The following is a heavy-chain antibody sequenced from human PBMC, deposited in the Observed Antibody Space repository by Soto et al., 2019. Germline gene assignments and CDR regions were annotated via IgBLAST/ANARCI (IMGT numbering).Heavy chain of an antibody. D-gene: IGHD6-13*01. V-gene: IGHV4-59*08. J-gene: IGHJ5*02. CDR3: ARAGPVYSSSWYWFDP. CDR1: GGSISSYY. CDR2: IYYSGST. Sequence: PSETLSLTCTVSGGSISSYYWSWIRQPPGKGLEWIGYIYYSGSTNYNPSLKSRVTISVDTSKNQFSLKLSSVTAADTAVYYCARAGPVYSSSWYWFDPWGQGTLVTVS.